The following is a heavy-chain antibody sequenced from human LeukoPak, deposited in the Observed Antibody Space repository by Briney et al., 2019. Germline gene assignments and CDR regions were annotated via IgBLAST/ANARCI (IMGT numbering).Heavy chain of an antibody. CDR2: INPNSGGT. CDR3: ARVWYSGYDLNWFDP. V-gene: IGHV1-2*02. CDR1: GYTFTGYY. J-gene: IGHJ5*02. D-gene: IGHD5-12*01. Sequence: ASVKVSCKASGYTFTGYYMHWVRQAPGQGLEWMGWINPNSGGTNYAQKFQGRVTMTRDTSISTAYMELSRLRSDDTAVYYCARVWYSGYDLNWFDPWGQGTLVTVSS.